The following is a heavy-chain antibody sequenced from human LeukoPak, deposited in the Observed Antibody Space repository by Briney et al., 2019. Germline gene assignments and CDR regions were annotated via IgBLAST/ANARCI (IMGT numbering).Heavy chain of an antibody. Sequence: PGGSLRLSCAASGFTFSSYWMSWVRQAPGKGLEWVANINQDGSEKYYVDSVKGRFTISRDNAKNSLYLQMNSLRAEDTALYYCAKGPDSGSSDYFDYWGQGTLVTVSS. D-gene: IGHD6-13*01. CDR1: GFTFSSYW. J-gene: IGHJ4*02. V-gene: IGHV3-7*03. CDR2: INQDGSEK. CDR3: AKGPDSGSSDYFDY.